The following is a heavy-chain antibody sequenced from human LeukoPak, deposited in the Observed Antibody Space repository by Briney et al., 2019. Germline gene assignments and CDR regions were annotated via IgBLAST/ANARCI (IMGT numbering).Heavy chain of an antibody. D-gene: IGHD4-17*01. Sequence: GGSLRLSCTASGFTFGDDAVSWVRQAPGKGLEWVGFIRSRTNGETARYAAPVEGRFTLSRDDSRSIAYLQLNSLKTEDTAVYYCTREYGDYDHAFDIWGQGTMVTVSS. J-gene: IGHJ3*02. V-gene: IGHV3-49*04. CDR3: TREYGDYDHAFDI. CDR1: GFTFGDDA. CDR2: IRSRTNGETA.